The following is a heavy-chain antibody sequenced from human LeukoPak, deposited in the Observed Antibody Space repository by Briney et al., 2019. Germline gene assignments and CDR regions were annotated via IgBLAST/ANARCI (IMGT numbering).Heavy chain of an antibody. D-gene: IGHD6-13*01. V-gene: IGHV3-23*01. CDR2: ISGSGGST. Sequence: GGSLRLSCAASGFTFSSYAMSWVRQAPEKGLEWVSAISGSGGSTYYADSVKGRFTISRDNSKDTLYLQMNSLRAEDTAVYYCAKVSSSSWKTFDYWGQGTLVTVSS. CDR1: GFTFSSYA. J-gene: IGHJ4*02. CDR3: AKVSSSSWKTFDY.